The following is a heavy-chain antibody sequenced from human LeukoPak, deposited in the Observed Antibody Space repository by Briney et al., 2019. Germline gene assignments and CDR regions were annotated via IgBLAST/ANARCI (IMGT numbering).Heavy chain of an antibody. CDR2: IYYSGST. CDR3: ARHQGYGNPNDY. CDR1: GGSISSYY. D-gene: IGHD5-18*01. Sequence: SETLSLTCTVSGGSISSYYWSWIRQPPGKGLEWIGYIYYSGSTNYNPSLKSRVTISVDTSKNQFSLKLSSVTAADTAVYYCARHQGYGNPNDYWGQGTLVTVSS. V-gene: IGHV4-59*08. J-gene: IGHJ4*02.